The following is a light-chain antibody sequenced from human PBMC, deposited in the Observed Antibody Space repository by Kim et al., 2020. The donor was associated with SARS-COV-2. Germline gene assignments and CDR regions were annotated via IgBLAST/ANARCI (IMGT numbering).Light chain of an antibody. CDR1: SSDIAVYDF. CDR2: DVV. CDR3: SSYSRTSTLV. Sequence: QSALTQPASVSGSPGQSITISCTGTSSDIAVYDFVSWYQQHPGKAPILIIYDVVDRPSGVSTRFSGSKSGNTASLTISGLQAEDEADYYCSSYSRTSTLVFGRGTQLTVL. V-gene: IGLV2-14*03. J-gene: IGLJ3*02.